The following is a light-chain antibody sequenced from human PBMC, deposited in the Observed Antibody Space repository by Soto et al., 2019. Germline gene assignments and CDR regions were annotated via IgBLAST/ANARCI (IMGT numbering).Light chain of an antibody. J-gene: IGLJ3*02. CDR3: CSYTSSATHLV. V-gene: IGLV2-14*01. Sequence: QSALTQPASVSGSPGQSITISCTGSSSDVGGYNYVSWYQQHPGKAPKLMIYEVINRPSGVSSRFSGSKSGNTASLTISGLQAEDEADYHCCSYTSSATHLVFGGGTQVTVL. CDR1: SSDVGGYNY. CDR2: EVI.